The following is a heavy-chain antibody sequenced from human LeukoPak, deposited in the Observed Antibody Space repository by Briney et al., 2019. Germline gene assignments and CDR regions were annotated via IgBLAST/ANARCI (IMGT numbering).Heavy chain of an antibody. J-gene: IGHJ4*02. CDR3: AATNWNSFDY. D-gene: IGHD1-7*01. CDR2: ISYDGSNK. CDR1: GFTFSSYA. V-gene: IGHV3-30*01. Sequence: PGGSLRLSCAASGFTFSSYAMHWVRQAPGKGLEWVAVISYDGSNKYYADSVKGRFTISRDNSKNTLYLQMNSLRAEDTAVYYCAATNWNSFDYWGQGTLVTVSS.